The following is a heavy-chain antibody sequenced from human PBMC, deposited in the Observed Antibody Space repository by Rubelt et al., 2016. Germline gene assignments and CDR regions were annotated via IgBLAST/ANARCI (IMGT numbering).Heavy chain of an antibody. CDR2: ISAYNGNK. J-gene: IGHJ5*02. CDR3: ARSRDGYNLFAA. D-gene: IGHD5-24*01. Sequence: QVQLVQSGAEVKKPGASVKVSCKASGYTFTSYGISWVRQAPGQGLEWMGWISAYNGNKHVSRNLQGRGPSTIGKSTSPACMEPTMLRSDDMAVYHCARSRDGYNLFAAWGQGTLVTVSS. V-gene: IGHV1-18*03. CDR1: GYTFTSYG.